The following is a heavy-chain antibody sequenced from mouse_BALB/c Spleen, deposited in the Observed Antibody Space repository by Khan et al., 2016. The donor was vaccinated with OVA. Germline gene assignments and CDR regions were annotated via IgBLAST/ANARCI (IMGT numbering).Heavy chain of an antibody. Sequence: VELVESGPELVKPGASVKMSCKASGYTFTYYVITWVKQRTGQGIEWIGEIYPGSDNAYYNERFKGKATLTADKSSNTTHMQLSSLTTEDSAVYFCARGDGYDVYFDYWGQGTTLTVSS. CDR1: GYTFTYYV. D-gene: IGHD2-2*01. J-gene: IGHJ2*01. V-gene: IGHV1-81*01. CDR3: ARGDGYDVYFDY. CDR2: IYPGSDNA.